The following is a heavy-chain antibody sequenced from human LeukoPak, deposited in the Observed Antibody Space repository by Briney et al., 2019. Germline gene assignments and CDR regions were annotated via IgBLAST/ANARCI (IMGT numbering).Heavy chain of an antibody. CDR2: IIPIFGTA. J-gene: IGHJ4*02. CDR3: ARGGKYDFWSGYYDNYFDY. CDR1: GYTFTSNH. Sequence: ASVKVSCKASGYTFTSNHIHCVRQAPGQGLEWMGGIIPIFGTANYAQKFQGRVTITADESTSTAYMELSSLRSEDTAVYYCARGGKYDFWSGYYDNYFDYWGQGTLVTVSS. D-gene: IGHD3-3*01. V-gene: IGHV1-69*13.